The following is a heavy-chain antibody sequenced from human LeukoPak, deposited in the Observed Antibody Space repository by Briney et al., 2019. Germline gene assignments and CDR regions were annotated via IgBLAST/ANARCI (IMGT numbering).Heavy chain of an antibody. J-gene: IGHJ6*03. Sequence: GGSLRLSCAASGFTFSDYYMSWIRQAPGKGLEWVSYISSSGSTIYYADSVKGRFTISRDNAKNSLYLQMNSLRAEDTAVYYCARVEDGYSSSIYYYYMDVWGKGTTVTVSS. CDR2: ISSSGSTI. CDR3: ARVEDGYSSSIYYYYMDV. D-gene: IGHD6-13*01. CDR1: GFTFSDYY. V-gene: IGHV3-11*04.